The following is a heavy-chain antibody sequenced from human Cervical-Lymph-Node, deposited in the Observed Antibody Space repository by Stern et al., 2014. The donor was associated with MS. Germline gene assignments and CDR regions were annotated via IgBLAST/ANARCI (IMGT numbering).Heavy chain of an antibody. Sequence: VHLVESGGGLVPPGGSQRLSCVASGSTFSTSWMSWVRQAPGQGLEWEANIKRDGRETYYLGSVKRRFTFSRDKVKGSRYLEMNSLRAEDTAVYYCTRFLQSGWSDLFDSWGRGTLVTVSS. CDR3: TRFLQSGWSDLFDS. CDR1: GSTFSTSW. J-gene: IGHJ5*01. D-gene: IGHD6-19*01. V-gene: IGHV3-7*01. CDR2: IKRDGRET.